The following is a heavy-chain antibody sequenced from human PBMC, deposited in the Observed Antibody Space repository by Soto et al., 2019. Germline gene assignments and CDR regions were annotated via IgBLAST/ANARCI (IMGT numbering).Heavy chain of an antibody. CDR1: GGSFSAYY. J-gene: IGHJ6*02. D-gene: IGHD1-26*01. Sequence: SETLSLTCAVYGGSFSAYYWSWVRQPPGKGLGWIGAIIHSESTKYNPSLKSRVTISVDTSKNQFSLKLSSVTAADTAVYYCARQRPTDGRWEFANYYGMDVWGQGTPVTVSS. V-gene: IGHV4-34*12. CDR3: ARQRPTDGRWEFANYYGMDV. CDR2: IIHSEST.